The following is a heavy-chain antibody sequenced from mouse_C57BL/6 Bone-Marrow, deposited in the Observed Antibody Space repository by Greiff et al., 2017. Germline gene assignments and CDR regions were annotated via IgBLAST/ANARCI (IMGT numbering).Heavy chain of an antibody. D-gene: IGHD2-4*01. Sequence: EVQGVESGEGLVKPGGSLKLSCAASGFTFSSYAMSWVRQTPEKRLEWVAYISSGGDYIYYADTVKGGFTISGDNARNTLYLQMSSLKSEDTAMYYCTRAYYDYWFAYWGQGTLVTVSA. CDR2: ISSGGDYI. V-gene: IGHV5-9-1*02. CDR1: GFTFSSYA. J-gene: IGHJ3*01. CDR3: TRAYYDYWFAY.